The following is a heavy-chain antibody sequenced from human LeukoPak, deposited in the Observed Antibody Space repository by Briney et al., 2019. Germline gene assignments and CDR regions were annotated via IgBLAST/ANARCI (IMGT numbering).Heavy chain of an antibody. CDR2: IRPSGSPI. CDR3: AGDTVHGQIYFDH. D-gene: IGHD3/OR15-3a*01. V-gene: IGHV3-11*01. CDR1: GFTFSDFY. J-gene: IGHJ4*02. Sequence: PGGSLRLSCAASGFTFSDFYMSWIRQAPGKGLEWISSIRPSGSPIHYRDSVKGRFTISRDNAKNSLYLQMDSLRVEDTAVYYCAGDTVHGQIYFDHWGQGILVTVSS.